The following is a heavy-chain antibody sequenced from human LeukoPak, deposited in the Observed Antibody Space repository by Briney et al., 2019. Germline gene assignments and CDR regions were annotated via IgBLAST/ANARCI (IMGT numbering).Heavy chain of an antibody. CDR2: IYYSGST. D-gene: IGHD5-18*01. Sequence: SETLSLTCTVSGGSISSYYWSWIRQPPGKGLEWIGYIYYSGSTNYNPSLKSRVTISVDTSKNQFSLKLSSVTAADTAVYYCARVSIQLWFLNWFDPWGQGTLVTVSS. CDR3: ARVSIQLWFLNWFDP. V-gene: IGHV4-59*12. J-gene: IGHJ5*02. CDR1: GGSISSYY.